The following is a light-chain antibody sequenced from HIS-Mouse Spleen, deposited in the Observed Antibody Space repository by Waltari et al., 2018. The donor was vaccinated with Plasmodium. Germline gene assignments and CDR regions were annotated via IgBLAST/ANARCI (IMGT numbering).Light chain of an antibody. CDR3: QQLNSYPLFT. Sequence: DIQLTQSPSFLSASVGDRVTITCRASQGISSYLAWYQQKPGKAPKLLIYAASTLQSGVPSRFSGSGSGTELTLTISSLQPEDFATYSCQQLNSYPLFTFGPGTKVDIK. V-gene: IGKV1-9*01. CDR1: QGISSY. CDR2: AAS. J-gene: IGKJ3*01.